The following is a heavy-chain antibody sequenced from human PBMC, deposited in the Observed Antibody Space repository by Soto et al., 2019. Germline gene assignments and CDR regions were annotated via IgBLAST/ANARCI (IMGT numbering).Heavy chain of an antibody. CDR3: ARGRMIVVQLYNWFDP. J-gene: IGHJ5*02. Sequence: QVQLQQWGAGLLKPSETLSLTCAVYGGSFSGYYWSWIRQPPGKGLEWIGEINHSGSTNYNPSLKSRVTISVDTSKHQFSLNLSSVTAADTAVYYCARGRMIVVQLYNWFDPWGQGTLVTVSS. V-gene: IGHV4-34*01. CDR2: INHSGST. CDR1: GGSFSGYY. D-gene: IGHD3-22*01.